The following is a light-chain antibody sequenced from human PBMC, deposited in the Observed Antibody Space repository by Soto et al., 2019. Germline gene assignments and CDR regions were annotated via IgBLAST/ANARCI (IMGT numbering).Light chain of an antibody. Sequence: DIVLTQSPDSLAVSLGARATINCKSSQSVLYISHNEHYLAWYQQKPGQPPKLLIYWASTRESGVPDRFSGSGSGTDFTLTISSLQAEDVAVYYCQQYYSAPQTFGQGTKVEVK. J-gene: IGKJ1*01. CDR1: QSVLYISHNEHY. CDR3: QQYYSAPQT. V-gene: IGKV4-1*01. CDR2: WAS.